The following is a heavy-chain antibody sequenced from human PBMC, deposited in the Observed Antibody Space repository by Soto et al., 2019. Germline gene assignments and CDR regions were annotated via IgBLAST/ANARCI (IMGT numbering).Heavy chain of an antibody. V-gene: IGHV1-46*01. CDR2: INPSGGST. D-gene: IGHD3-22*01. Sequence: GASVKVSCKASGYTFTSYYMHWVRQAPGQGLEWMGIINPSGGSTSYAQKFQGRVTMTRDTSTSTVYMELSSLRSEDTAVYYCARDSHDSSGYYLSFDYWGQGTLVTVSS. CDR1: GYTFTSYY. CDR3: ARDSHDSSGYYLSFDY. J-gene: IGHJ4*02.